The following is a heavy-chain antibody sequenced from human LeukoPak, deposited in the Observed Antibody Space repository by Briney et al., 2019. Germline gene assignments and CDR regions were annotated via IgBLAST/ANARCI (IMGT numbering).Heavy chain of an antibody. V-gene: IGHV1-3*01. CDR3: ARDLIGAAMGY. CDR1: GYTFTSYA. D-gene: IGHD2-2*01. Sequence: ASVKVSCTASGYTFTSYAMHWVRQAPGQRLEWMGWINAGNGNTKYSQKFQGRVAITRDTSASTAYMELSSLRSEDTAVYYCARDLIGAAMGYWGQGTLVTVSS. J-gene: IGHJ4*02. CDR2: INAGNGNT.